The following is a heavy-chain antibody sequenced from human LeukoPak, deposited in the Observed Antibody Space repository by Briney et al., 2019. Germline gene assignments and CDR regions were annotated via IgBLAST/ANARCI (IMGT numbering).Heavy chain of an antibody. CDR1: GGSFSGYY. CDR3: ARTLRGYYDFWSGYYTGGYYYYMDA. Sequence: SETLSLTCAVYGGSFSGYYWSWIRQPPGKGLEWIGEINHSGSTNYNPSLKSRVTISVDTSKNQFSLKLSSVTAADTAVYYCARTLRGYYDFWSGYYTGGYYYYMDAWGKGTTVTVSS. J-gene: IGHJ6*03. CDR2: INHSGST. V-gene: IGHV4-34*01. D-gene: IGHD3-3*01.